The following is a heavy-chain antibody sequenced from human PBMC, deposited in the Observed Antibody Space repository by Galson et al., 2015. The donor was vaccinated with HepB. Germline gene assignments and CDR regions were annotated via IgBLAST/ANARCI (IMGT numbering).Heavy chain of an antibody. D-gene: IGHD6-19*01. J-gene: IGHJ4*02. CDR1: GFSFSNYG. Sequence: LRLSCAASGFSFSNYGMHWVRQAPGKGLEWVAIILYDGSNKYYADSVKGRFTISRDNSKNTLYLQMNSLRVEDTAVYYCAKDTSGWPYYFDYWGQGTLVTVSS. CDR3: AKDTSGWPYYFDY. V-gene: IGHV3-30*18. CDR2: ILYDGSNK.